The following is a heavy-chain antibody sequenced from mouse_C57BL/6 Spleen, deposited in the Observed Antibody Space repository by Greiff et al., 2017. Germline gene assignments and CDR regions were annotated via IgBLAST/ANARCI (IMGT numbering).Heavy chain of an antibody. CDR3: TRPLYYYGSSLDWYFDV. CDR1: GYTFTDYE. V-gene: IGHV1-15*01. D-gene: IGHD1-1*01. J-gene: IGHJ1*03. CDR2: IDPETGGT. Sequence: QVQLQQSGAELVRPGASVTLSCKASGYTFTDYEMHWVKQTPVHGLEWIGAIDPETGGTAYNQKFKGKAILTADKSSSTAYMELRSLTSEDSAVYYCTRPLYYYGSSLDWYFDVWGTGTTVTVSS.